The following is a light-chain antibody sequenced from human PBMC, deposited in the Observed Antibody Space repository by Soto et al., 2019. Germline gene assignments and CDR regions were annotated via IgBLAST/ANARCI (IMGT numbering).Light chain of an antibody. Sequence: QSVLTQPASVSGSPGQSITISCTGTSSYVGGYNYVSWYQQHPGKAPKLMIYDVSNRPSGVSDRFSVSRSGNTASLTISNLQADDEADYYRSSYTSCGTYALGTGTKGTDL. CDR2: DVS. CDR3: SSYTSCGTYA. J-gene: IGLJ1*01. CDR1: SSYVGGYNY. V-gene: IGLV2-14*01.